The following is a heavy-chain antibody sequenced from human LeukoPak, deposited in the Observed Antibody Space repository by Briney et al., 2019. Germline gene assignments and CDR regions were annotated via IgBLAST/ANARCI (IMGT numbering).Heavy chain of an antibody. CDR2: IYPGASDT. Sequence: RGESLKISCKGSGYSFTSYWIGWVRQMPGKGLEWIGIIYPGASDTRYSPSFQGQVTISADKSISTAYLQWSSLKASDTAMYYCARRYCSGGSCFDSWGQGTLVTVSS. CDR3: ARRYCSGGSCFDS. J-gene: IGHJ4*02. D-gene: IGHD2-15*01. V-gene: IGHV5-51*01. CDR1: GYSFTSYW.